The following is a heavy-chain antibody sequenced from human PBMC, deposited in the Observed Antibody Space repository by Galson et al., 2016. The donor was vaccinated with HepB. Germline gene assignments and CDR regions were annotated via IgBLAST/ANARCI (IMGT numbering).Heavy chain of an antibody. J-gene: IGHJ6*02. CDR1: GYTFSQYA. CDR2: INPGNGDT. CDR3: SRVLGRIVLAAIATPYYGMDV. V-gene: IGHV1-3*01. Sequence: KVSCKSSGYTFSQYAIHWVRQAPGQRLEWMGWINPGNGDTQFSEKFLGRVTITREAFASTIDMELRSLTFEDTAVYSWSRVLGRIVLAAIATPYYGMDVWCQGTTVTVSS. D-gene: IGHD2-21*01.